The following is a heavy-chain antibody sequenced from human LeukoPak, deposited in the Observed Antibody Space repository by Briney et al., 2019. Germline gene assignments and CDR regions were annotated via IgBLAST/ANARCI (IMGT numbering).Heavy chain of an antibody. CDR1: GFTFSSYA. CDR2: ISGSGGST. D-gene: IGHD6-19*01. CDR3: ARDVSSGWYSRNFDY. V-gene: IGHV3-23*01. J-gene: IGHJ4*02. Sequence: PGGSLRLSCAASGFTFSSYAMSWVRQAPGKGLEWVSAISGSGGSTYYADSVKGRFTISRDNAKNSLYLQMNSLRAEDTAVYYCARDVSSGWYSRNFDYWGQGTLVTVSS.